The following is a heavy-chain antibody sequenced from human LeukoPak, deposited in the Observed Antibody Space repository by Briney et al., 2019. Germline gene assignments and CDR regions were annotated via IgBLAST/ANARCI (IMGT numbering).Heavy chain of an antibody. J-gene: IGHJ4*02. CDR3: ARDRETYYDILTGYYDY. V-gene: IGHV3-21*01. D-gene: IGHD3-9*01. CDR1: GFTFSIYW. CDR2: ISSSSSYI. Sequence: GGSLGLSCEASGFTFSIYWMHWVRQAPGKGLEWVSSISSSSSYIYYADSVKGRFTISRDNAKNSLYLQMNSLRAEDTAVYYCARDRETYYDILTGYYDYWGQGTLVTVSS.